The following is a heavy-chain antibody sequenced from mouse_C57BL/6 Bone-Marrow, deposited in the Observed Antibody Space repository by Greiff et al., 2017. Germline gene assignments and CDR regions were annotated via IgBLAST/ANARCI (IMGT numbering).Heavy chain of an antibody. CDR2: ISYDGSN. Sequence: DVKLQESGPGLVKPSQSLSLTCSVTGYSITSGYYWNWIRQFPGNKLEWMGYISYDGSNNYNPSLKNRISITRDTSKNQVFLKLNSVTTEDTATYYCARDVELGWFAYWGQGTLVTGSA. CDR1: GYSITSGYY. CDR3: ARDVELGWFAY. V-gene: IGHV3-6*01. J-gene: IGHJ3*01.